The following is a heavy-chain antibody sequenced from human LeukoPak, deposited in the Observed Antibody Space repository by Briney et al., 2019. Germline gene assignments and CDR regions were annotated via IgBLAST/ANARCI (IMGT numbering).Heavy chain of an antibody. CDR1: GFTFSNYG. D-gene: IGHD3-22*01. CDR2: IRYDGSNK. V-gene: IGHV3-30*02. CDR3: AKGAYYYDSSGYLDAFDI. Sequence: GGSLRLSCAASGFTFSNYGIHWVRQAPGKGLEWVAFIRYDGSNKYYADSVKGRFTISRDNSRNTLYLQMNSLRAEDTAVYYCAKGAYYYDSSGYLDAFDIWGQGTMVTVSS. J-gene: IGHJ3*02.